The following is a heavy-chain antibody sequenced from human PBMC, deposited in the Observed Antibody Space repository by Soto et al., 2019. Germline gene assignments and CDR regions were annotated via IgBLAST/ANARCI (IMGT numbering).Heavy chain of an antibody. CDR2: IYSGGST. J-gene: IGHJ4*02. V-gene: IGHV3-53*01. Sequence: LRLSCAASGFTVSSNYMSWVRQAPGKGLEWVSVIYSGGSTYYADSVKGRFTISRDNSKNTLYLQMNSLRAEDTAVYYCAHSSSWSQYYFDYWGQGTLVTVSS. CDR1: GFTVSSNY. D-gene: IGHD6-13*01. CDR3: AHSSSWSQYYFDY.